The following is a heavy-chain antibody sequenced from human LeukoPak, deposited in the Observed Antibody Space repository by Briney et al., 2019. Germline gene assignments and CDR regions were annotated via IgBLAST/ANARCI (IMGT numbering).Heavy chain of an antibody. J-gene: IGHJ3*02. CDR1: EFTFSDYY. Sequence: GGSLRLSCAASEFTFSDYYMSWIRQAPGKGLEWVSYISSSGITIYFADSVKGRFTISRDNAQSSLYLQMNSLRAEDTAVYYCARGRSGDYGGNSGAFDIWGQGTMVTVSS. CDR3: ARGRSGDYGGNSGAFDI. V-gene: IGHV3-11*04. CDR2: ISSSGITI. D-gene: IGHD4-23*01.